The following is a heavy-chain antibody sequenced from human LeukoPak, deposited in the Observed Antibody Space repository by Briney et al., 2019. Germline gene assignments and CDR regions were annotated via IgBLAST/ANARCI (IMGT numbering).Heavy chain of an antibody. CDR1: GYTFTSYT. J-gene: IGHJ4*02. CDR3: AREEGQLVTYDY. CDR2: INADNHNT. Sequence: ASVKVSCKASGYTFTSYTMHWVRQAPGQRLEWMGWINADNHNTKYSQKFQGRVTITGDTSASTAYLELSSLRSEDSAVYYCAREEGQLVTYDYWGQGTLVTVSS. V-gene: IGHV1-3*01. D-gene: IGHD6-13*01.